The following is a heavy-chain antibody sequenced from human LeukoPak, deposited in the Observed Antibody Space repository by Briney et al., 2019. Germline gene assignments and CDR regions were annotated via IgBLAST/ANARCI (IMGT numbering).Heavy chain of an antibody. Sequence: GGSLRLSCTVSGFTFSSYGMRWVRQAPGKGLEWVANIKQDGSEQYYVDSVKGRFTISRDNAKNSLYLQMNSLRAEDTAVYYCASGTYYYDSSGYYGDYWGQGTLVTVSS. CDR3: ASGTYYYDSSGYYGDY. CDR1: GFTFSSYG. D-gene: IGHD3-22*01. CDR2: IKQDGSEQ. J-gene: IGHJ4*02. V-gene: IGHV3-7*01.